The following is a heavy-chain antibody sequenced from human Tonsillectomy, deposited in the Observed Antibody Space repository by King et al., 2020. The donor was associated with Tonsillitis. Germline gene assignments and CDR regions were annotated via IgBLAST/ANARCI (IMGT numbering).Heavy chain of an antibody. J-gene: IGHJ5*02. Sequence: VQLVESRGGVVQPGGSLRLSCAASGFTFSSYGRDWVRQAPGKWLEWVACIRYDGSNKYYADSVKGRFTISRDNSKNTLYLQMNSLRAEDTAVYYCAKWSFDPWGQGTLVTVSS. CDR2: IRYDGSNK. CDR1: GFTFSSYG. CDR3: AKWSFDP. V-gene: IGHV3-30*02.